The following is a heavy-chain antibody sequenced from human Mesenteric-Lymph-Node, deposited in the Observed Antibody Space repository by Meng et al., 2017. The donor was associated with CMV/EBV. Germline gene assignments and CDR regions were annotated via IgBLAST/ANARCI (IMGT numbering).Heavy chain of an antibody. V-gene: IGHV1-2*02. Sequence: ASVKVSCKASGYTFTGYYMHWVRQAPGQGLEWMGWINPNSGGTNYAQNFQGRVTMTRDTSISTVYMELSSLRSDDTALYYCAMNNQFDWLLYFDYWGQGTLVTVSS. CDR2: INPNSGGT. D-gene: IGHD3-9*01. CDR3: AMNNQFDWLLYFDY. CDR1: GYTFTGYY. J-gene: IGHJ4*02.